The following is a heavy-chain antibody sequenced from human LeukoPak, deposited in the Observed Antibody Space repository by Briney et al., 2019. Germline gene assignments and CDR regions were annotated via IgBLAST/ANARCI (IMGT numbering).Heavy chain of an antibody. V-gene: IGHV3-48*03. D-gene: IGHD2-2*01. CDR2: ISGSGTTI. Sequence: GGSLRLSCAASGFTFSSYEMNWFRQAPGKGLEWVSYISGSGTTIYYADSVKGRFNISRDNAKDSLYLQMNSLRAEDTAVYYCARDGGYCSSTACYVLLDYWGQGTLLTVSS. J-gene: IGHJ4*02. CDR1: GFTFSSYE. CDR3: ARDGGYCSSTACYVLLDY.